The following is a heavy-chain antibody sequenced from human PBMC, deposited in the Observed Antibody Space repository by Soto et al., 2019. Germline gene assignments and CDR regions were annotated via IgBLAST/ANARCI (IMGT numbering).Heavy chain of an antibody. V-gene: IGHV3-11*05. CDR3: AGSSSWYWFDP. D-gene: IGHD6-13*01. CDR2: ISSSSSYT. Sequence: QVQLVESGGGLVKPGGSLRLSCAASGFTVSDYYMSWIRLAPGKGLEWVSYISSSSSYTTYADSVKGRFTISRDNAKNSLYLQMNSLRAEDTAVYYCAGSSSWYWFDPWGQGTLVTVSS. J-gene: IGHJ5*02. CDR1: GFTVSDYY.